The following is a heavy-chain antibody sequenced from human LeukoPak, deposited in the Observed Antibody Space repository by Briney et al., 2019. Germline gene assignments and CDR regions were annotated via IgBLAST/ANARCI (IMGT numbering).Heavy chain of an antibody. J-gene: IGHJ6*03. CDR3: ARAPLDFAVGRSYMDV. Sequence: GGSLRLSCAASGFTFDDYGMSWVRQAPGKGLEWASGINWNGGSTGYADSVKGRFTISRDNAKNSLYLQMNSLRAEDTALYHCARAPLDFAVGRSYMDVWGKGTTVTVSS. CDR2: INWNGGST. V-gene: IGHV3-20*01. D-gene: IGHD3/OR15-3a*01. CDR1: GFTFDDYG.